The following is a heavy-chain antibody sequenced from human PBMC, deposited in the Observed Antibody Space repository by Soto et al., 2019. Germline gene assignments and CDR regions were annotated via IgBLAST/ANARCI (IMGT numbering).Heavy chain of an antibody. D-gene: IGHD3-10*01. Sequence: EVQLLESGGGLVQPGGSLRLSCAASGFTFSSYAMSWVRQAPGKGLEWVSAISGSGGSTYYADSVKGRFTISRDNSKNTLYLQMNSLRAEDTAVYYCAPGRGVNCCYGMDVWGQGTTVTVSS. CDR2: ISGSGGST. CDR3: APGRGVNCCYGMDV. J-gene: IGHJ6*02. CDR1: GFTFSSYA. V-gene: IGHV3-23*01.